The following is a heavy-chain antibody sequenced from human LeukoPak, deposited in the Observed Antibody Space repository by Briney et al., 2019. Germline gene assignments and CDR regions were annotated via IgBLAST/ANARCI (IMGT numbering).Heavy chain of an antibody. CDR2: IYYSGST. CDR3: ARVGVGLKFDY. Sequence: PSETLSLTCTVSSGSISSGDYYWSWIRQPPGKGLEWIGYIYYSGSTYYNPSLKSRVTISVDTSKNQFSLKLSSVTAADTAVYYCARVGVGLKFDYWGQGTLVTVSS. D-gene: IGHD1-26*01. CDR1: SGSISSGDYY. J-gene: IGHJ4*02. V-gene: IGHV4-30-4*01.